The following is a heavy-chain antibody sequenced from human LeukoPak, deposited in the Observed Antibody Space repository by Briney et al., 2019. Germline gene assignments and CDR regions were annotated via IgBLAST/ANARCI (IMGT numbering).Heavy chain of an antibody. V-gene: IGHV3-30*18. CDR1: GFTFSTYD. CDR3: AKDKRITISGVIIIHDYFDY. Sequence: GGSLRLSCAASGFTFSTYDMHWVRQAPGKGLEWVAVISYDGSNKYYGDSVKGRFTISRDNSKNTLYLQMNSLRAEDTAVYYCAKDKRITISGVIIIHDYFDYWGQGTLVTVSS. D-gene: IGHD3-3*01. J-gene: IGHJ4*02. CDR2: ISYDGSNK.